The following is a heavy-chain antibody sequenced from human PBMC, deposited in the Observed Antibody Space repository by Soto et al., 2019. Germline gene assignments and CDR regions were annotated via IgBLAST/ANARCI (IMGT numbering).Heavy chain of an antibody. V-gene: IGHV3-23*01. J-gene: IGHJ4*02. CDR1: GFTFSSYA. CDR2: VSGSGGST. CDR3: AKGPSIAARPPCFDY. D-gene: IGHD6-6*01. Sequence: PGGSLRLSCAASGFTFSSYAMSWVRQAPGKGLEWVSAVSGSGGSTYYADSVKGRFTISRDNSKSTLYLQMNSLRAEDTAVYYCAKGPSIAARPPCFDYWGQGTLVTVSS.